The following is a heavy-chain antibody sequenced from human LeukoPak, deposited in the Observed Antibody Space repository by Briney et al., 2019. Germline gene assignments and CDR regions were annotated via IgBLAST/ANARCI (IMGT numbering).Heavy chain of an antibody. CDR1: GYTFTGYY. D-gene: IGHD2-2*01. J-gene: IGHJ4*02. V-gene: IGHV1-2*04. Sequence: ASVKVSCKASGYTFTGYYMQWVRQAPGQGPEWMGWIIPNSGGTNYAQKFQGWVTMTRDTSISTAYMELSRLRSDDTAVYYCPSAESVIVVVPAAGVDYWGPGTLVTVSS. CDR3: PSAESVIVVVPAAGVDY. CDR2: IIPNSGGT.